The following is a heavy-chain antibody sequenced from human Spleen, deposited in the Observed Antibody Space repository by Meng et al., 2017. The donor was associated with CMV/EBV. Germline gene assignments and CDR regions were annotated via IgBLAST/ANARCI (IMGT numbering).Heavy chain of an antibody. CDR1: GGSFSGYY. CDR3: ARDPPMYSSGWTNWFDP. V-gene: IGHV4-34*01. CDR2: INHSGST. Sequence: QVRHSRWGAGLLKPSEALSLTCAVYGGSFSGYYWSWIRQPPGKGLEWIGEINHSGSTNYNPSLKSRVTISVDTSKNQFSLKLSSVTAADTAVYYCARDPPMYSSGWTNWFDPWGQGTLVTVSS. J-gene: IGHJ5*02. D-gene: IGHD6-19*01.